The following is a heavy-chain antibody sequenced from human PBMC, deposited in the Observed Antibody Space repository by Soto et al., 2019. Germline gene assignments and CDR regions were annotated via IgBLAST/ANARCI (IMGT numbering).Heavy chain of an antibody. CDR2: ISYDGSYK. J-gene: IGHJ4*02. Sequence: QVQLVESGGGVVQPGRSLRLSCAASGFTFSSYGMHWVRQAPGKGLEWVAVISYDGSYKYYADSMKGRVTITRDNSKNTLDVPMNSLRAEDTAVYYCAKEGSVVATTPDFDYWGQGTLVTVSS. CDR1: GFTFSSYG. D-gene: IGHD5-12*01. V-gene: IGHV3-30*18. CDR3: AKEGSVVATTPDFDY.